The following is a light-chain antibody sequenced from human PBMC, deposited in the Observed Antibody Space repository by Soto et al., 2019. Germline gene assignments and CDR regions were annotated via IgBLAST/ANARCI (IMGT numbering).Light chain of an antibody. CDR2: GAS. J-gene: IGKJ1*01. CDR3: QQYNNWPT. CDR1: QSVSSN. Sequence: EIVMTQSPATLSVSPGERATLSCRASQSVSSNLAWYQQKPGQAPRLLIYGASTRATGIPARFSGSGSGTEITITSSILQDEDVVVYCCQQYNNWPTFGQGTKVEIK. V-gene: IGKV3-15*01.